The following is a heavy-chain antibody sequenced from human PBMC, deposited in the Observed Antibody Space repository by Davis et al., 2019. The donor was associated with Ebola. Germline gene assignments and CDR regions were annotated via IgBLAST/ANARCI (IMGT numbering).Heavy chain of an antibody. D-gene: IGHD3-22*01. J-gene: IGHJ5*02. CDR1: GISISNYW. V-gene: IGHV3-7*03. CDR3: ARDSSGNPPPYWFDP. Sequence: GESLKISCAASGISISNYWMSWVRQTPGKGLEWVANIDQDGTKKKYVDSVRGRFTISRDNAKTSVYLQMNSLGAEDTAVYYCARDSSGNPPPYWFDPWGQGILVMVSS. CDR2: IDQDGTKK.